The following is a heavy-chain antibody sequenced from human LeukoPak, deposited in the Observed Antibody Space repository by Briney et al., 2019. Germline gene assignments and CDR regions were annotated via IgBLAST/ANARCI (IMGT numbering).Heavy chain of an antibody. CDR2: IIPIFGTA. CDR3: ARDGGIEDSTGYYVFDY. V-gene: IGHV1-69*05. D-gene: IGHD3-22*01. CDR1: GGTFSSYA. J-gene: IGHJ4*02. Sequence: GASVKVSCKASGGTFSSYAISWVRQAPGQGLEWMGGIIPIFGTANYAQKFQGRVTITTDESTSTAYMELSSLRSEDTAVYYCARDGGIEDSTGYYVFDYWGRGTLVTVSS.